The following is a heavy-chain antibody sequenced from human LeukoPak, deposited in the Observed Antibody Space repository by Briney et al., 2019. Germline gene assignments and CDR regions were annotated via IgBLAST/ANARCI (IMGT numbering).Heavy chain of an antibody. CDR1: GYTFTSYG. CDR3: ARHRDEDTAMGPYYYYYMDV. Sequence: ASVKVSCKASGYTFTSYGISWVRQAPGQGLEWMGWISAYNGNTNYAQKLQGRVTMTTDTSTSTAYMELRSLRSDDTAMYYCARHRDEDTAMGPYYYYYMDVWGKGTTVTVSS. D-gene: IGHD5-18*01. V-gene: IGHV1-18*01. J-gene: IGHJ6*03. CDR2: ISAYNGNT.